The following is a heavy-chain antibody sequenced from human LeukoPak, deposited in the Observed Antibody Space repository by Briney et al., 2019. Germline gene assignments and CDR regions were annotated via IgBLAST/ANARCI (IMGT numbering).Heavy chain of an antibody. D-gene: IGHD3-22*01. CDR2: ISWNSGSI. Sequence: GGSLRLSCAASGFTFDDYAMHWVRQAPGKGLEWVSGISWNSGSIGYADSVKGRFTISRDNAKNSLYLQMNSLRAEDTAVYYCARVGNYYDSSGYYFAYWGQGTLVTVSS. J-gene: IGHJ4*02. V-gene: IGHV3-9*01. CDR3: ARVGNYYDSSGYYFAY. CDR1: GFTFDDYA.